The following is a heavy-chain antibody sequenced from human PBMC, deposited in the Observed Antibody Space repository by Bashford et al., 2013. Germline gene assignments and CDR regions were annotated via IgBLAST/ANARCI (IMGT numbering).Heavy chain of an antibody. CDR2: SYTT. D-gene: IGHD2-15*01. CDR3: ARGGFCSGGSCRYGLDV. J-gene: IGHJ6*02. Sequence: SYTTQYAASVRGRFIISRDNSKNSLYLEMNSLKTEDTAVYYCARGGFCSGGSCRYGLDVWGQGTTVTVSS. V-gene: IGHV3-72*01.